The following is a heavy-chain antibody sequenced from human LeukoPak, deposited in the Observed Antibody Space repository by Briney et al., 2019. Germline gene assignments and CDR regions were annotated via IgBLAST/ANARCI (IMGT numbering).Heavy chain of an antibody. J-gene: IGHJ5*02. CDR3: ARGIDYGDYNWFDP. D-gene: IGHD4-17*01. V-gene: IGHV4-4*02. CDR2: IYHSGST. Sequence: SETLSLTCTVSGDSINSLDLWGWVRQPPGKGLEWIGEIYHSGSTNYNPSLKSRVTISVDKSKNQFSLKLSSVTAADTAVYYCARGIDYGDYNWFDPWGQGTLVTVSS. CDR1: GDSINSLDL.